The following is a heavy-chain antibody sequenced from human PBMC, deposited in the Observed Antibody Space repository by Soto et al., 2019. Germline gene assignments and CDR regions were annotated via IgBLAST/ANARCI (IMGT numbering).Heavy chain of an antibody. V-gene: IGHV3-53*01. D-gene: IGHD6-6*01. J-gene: IGHJ6*02. CDR2: IYSGGST. CDR3: ARASYSSSSRYYYYGMDV. Sequence: PGGSLRLSCAASGFTVSSNYMSWVRQAPGKGLEWVSVIYSGGSTYYADSVEGRFTISRDNSKNTLYLQMNSLRAEDTAVYYCARASYSSSSRYYYYGMDVWGQGTTVTVSS. CDR1: GFTVSSNY.